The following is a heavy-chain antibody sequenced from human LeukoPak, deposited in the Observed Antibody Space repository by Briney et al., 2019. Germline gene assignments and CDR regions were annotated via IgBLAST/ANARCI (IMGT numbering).Heavy chain of an antibody. CDR1: GGSISSYY. Sequence: SETLSLTCTVSGGSISSYYWSWIRQPPGKGLEWIGYIYYSGSTNYNPSLKSRVTISVDTSKNQFSLKLSSVTAADTAVYYRARGLRFLEWLFEASWFDPWGQGTLVTVSS. D-gene: IGHD3-3*01. CDR3: ARGLRFLEWLFEASWFDP. V-gene: IGHV4-59*01. J-gene: IGHJ5*02. CDR2: IYYSGST.